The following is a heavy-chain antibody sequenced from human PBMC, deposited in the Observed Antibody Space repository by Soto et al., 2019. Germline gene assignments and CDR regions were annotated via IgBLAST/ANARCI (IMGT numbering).Heavy chain of an antibody. J-gene: IGHJ4*02. CDR1: GYSISSGYY. CDR3: ASGVAARLSDY. CDR2: IYHSGST. D-gene: IGHD6-6*01. Sequence: PSETLSLTCAVSGYSISSGYYWGWIRQPPGKGLEWIGSIYHSGSTYYNPSLKSRVTISVDTSKNQFSLKLSSVTAADTAVYYCASGVAARLSDYWGQGTLVTSPQ. V-gene: IGHV4-38-2*01.